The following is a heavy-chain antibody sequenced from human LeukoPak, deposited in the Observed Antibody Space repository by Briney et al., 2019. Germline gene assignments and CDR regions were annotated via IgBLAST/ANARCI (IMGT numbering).Heavy chain of an antibody. CDR2: INPKSGGT. J-gene: IGHJ4*02. D-gene: IGHD6-13*01. CDR1: GYTFTDYY. Sequence: ASVKVSCKASGYTFTDYYMHWVRQAPGQGLEWMGWINPKSGGTKYAQNFQGRVTMTRDASISTAYMELSGLRSDDRAVYYCVRDAIAAAGTGGWGQGTLVTVSS. V-gene: IGHV1-2*02. CDR3: VRDAIAAAGTGG.